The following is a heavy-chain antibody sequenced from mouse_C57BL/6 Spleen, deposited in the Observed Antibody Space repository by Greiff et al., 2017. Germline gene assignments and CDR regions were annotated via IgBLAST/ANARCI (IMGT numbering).Heavy chain of an antibody. CDR1: GYTFTSYW. V-gene: IGHV1-59*01. Sequence: VQLQQPGAELVRPGTSVKLSCKASGYTFTSYWMHWVKQRPGQGLEWIGVIDPSDSYTNYNQKFKGKATLTVDTSSSTAYMQLSSLTSEDSAVYYCARRDITTVVSVHWGQGTSVTVSS. J-gene: IGHJ4*01. D-gene: IGHD1-1*01. CDR2: IDPSDSYT. CDR3: ARRDITTVVSVH.